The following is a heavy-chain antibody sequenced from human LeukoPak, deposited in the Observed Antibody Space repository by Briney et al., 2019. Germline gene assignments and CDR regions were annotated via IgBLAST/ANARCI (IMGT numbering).Heavy chain of an antibody. Sequence: ASVKVSCKVSGYTFTDYYMHWVQQAPGKGLEWMGLVGPEDGETIYAEKFQGRVTITADTSTDTAYMELSSLRSEDTAVYYCATGGTIVTDPWGQGTLVTVSS. D-gene: IGHD2/OR15-2a*01. V-gene: IGHV1-69-2*01. CDR3: ATGGTIVTDP. CDR1: GYTFTDYY. J-gene: IGHJ5*02. CDR2: VGPEDGET.